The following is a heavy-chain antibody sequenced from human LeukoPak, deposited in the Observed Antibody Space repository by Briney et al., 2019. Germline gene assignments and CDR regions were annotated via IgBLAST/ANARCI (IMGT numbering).Heavy chain of an antibody. CDR1: GFTFSGYW. CDR3: ARGRHTSNWYYFDY. CDR2: INTDGGIT. Sequence: PGGSLRLSCAASGFTFSGYWMHWVRQAPGKGLVWVSRINTDGGITTYADSVKGRFTISRDNAKNTLHLQMSSLRAEDTAVYYCARGRHTSNWYYFDYWGQGTLVTVSS. V-gene: IGHV3-74*01. D-gene: IGHD6-13*01. J-gene: IGHJ4*02.